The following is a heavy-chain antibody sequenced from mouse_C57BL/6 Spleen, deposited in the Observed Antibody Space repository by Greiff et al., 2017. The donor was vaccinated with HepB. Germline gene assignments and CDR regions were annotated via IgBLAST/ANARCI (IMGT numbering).Heavy chain of an antibody. CDR1: GYSITSGYY. J-gene: IGHJ4*01. CDR2: ISYDGSN. CDR3: AKGGAMDY. V-gene: IGHV3-6*01. Sequence: EVKLLESGPGLVKPSQSLSLTCSVTGYSITSGYYWNWIRQLPGNKLEWMGYISYDGSNNYNPSLKNRNSITRDTSKNQFFLKLNSVTTEDTATYYCAKGGAMDYWGQGTSVTVSS.